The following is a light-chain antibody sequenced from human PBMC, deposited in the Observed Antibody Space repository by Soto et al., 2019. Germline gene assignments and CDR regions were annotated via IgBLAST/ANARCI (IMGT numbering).Light chain of an antibody. CDR2: GAS. V-gene: IGKV3-20*01. J-gene: IGKJ3*01. Sequence: EIVLTQSPGALSLSPGERATLSCRASQNVGSSYLSWYSHKPGQAPRLLIYGASQRANGVPYRFSGSGSGTDLPSTISRLEPEDHAVDYCLHYETFQFSVDPGTEVDIK. CDR1: QNVGSSY. CDR3: LHYETFQFS.